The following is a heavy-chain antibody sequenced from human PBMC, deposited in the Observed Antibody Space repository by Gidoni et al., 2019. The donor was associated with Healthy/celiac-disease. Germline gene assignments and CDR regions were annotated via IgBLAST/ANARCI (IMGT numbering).Heavy chain of an antibody. J-gene: IGHJ6*02. CDR2: ISYDGSNK. Sequence: QVQLVESGGGVVQPGRSLRLSCAASGFTFSSYGMHWVRQATGKGLEWVAVISYDGSNKYYADSVKGRFTISRDNSKNTLYLQMNSLRAEDTAVYYCAKDMDIVVVPAAMGMDVWGQGTTVTVSS. V-gene: IGHV3-30*18. CDR1: GFTFSSYG. D-gene: IGHD2-2*03. CDR3: AKDMDIVVVPAAMGMDV.